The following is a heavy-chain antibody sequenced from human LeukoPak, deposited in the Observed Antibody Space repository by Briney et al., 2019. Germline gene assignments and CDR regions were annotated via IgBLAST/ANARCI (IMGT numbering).Heavy chain of an antibody. V-gene: IGHV4-59*08. Sequence: PSETLSLTCTVSGGSISSYYWSWIRQPPGKGLEWIGYIYYSGSTNYNPSLKSRVTISVDTSKNQFSLKLSSVTAAVTAVYYCARHQVLEFFDYWGQGTLVTVSS. CDR2: IYYSGST. CDR3: ARHQVLEFFDY. J-gene: IGHJ4*02. CDR1: GGSISSYY. D-gene: IGHD2-8*01.